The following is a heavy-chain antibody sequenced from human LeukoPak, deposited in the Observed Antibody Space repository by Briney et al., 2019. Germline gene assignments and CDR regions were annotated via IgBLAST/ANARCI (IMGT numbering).Heavy chain of an antibody. Sequence: PSETLSLTCTVSGGSISSSSYYWGWIRQPPGKGLEWIGSIYYSGSTYYNPSLKSRVTISVDTSKNQFSLKLSSVTAADTAVYHCARHLSLGVVVVAATGRWFDPWGQGTLVTVSS. CDR2: IYYSGST. CDR3: ARHLSLGVVVVAATGRWFDP. CDR1: GGSISSSSYY. J-gene: IGHJ5*02. D-gene: IGHD2-15*01. V-gene: IGHV4-39*01.